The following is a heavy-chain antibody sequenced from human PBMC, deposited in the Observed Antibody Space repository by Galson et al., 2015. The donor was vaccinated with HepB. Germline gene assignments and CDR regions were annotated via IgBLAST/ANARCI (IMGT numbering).Heavy chain of an antibody. CDR1: GFIFTSYA. J-gene: IGHJ4*02. V-gene: IGHV3-23*01. CDR3: ATDTYSSGWSIDY. Sequence: SLRLSCAASGFIFTSYAMSWVRQAPGKGLDWVSGISGTGGSTYYADSVKGRFTVSRDNSKNTLYLQMNSLRAEDTAVYYCATDTYSSGWSIDYWGQGTLVTVSS. D-gene: IGHD6-19*01. CDR2: ISGTGGST.